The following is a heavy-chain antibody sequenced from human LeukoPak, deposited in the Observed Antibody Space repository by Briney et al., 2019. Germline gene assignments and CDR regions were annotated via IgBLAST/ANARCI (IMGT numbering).Heavy chain of an antibody. CDR2: IYYSGST. D-gene: IGHD3-10*01. V-gene: IGHV4-59*01. CDR1: GGSISSYY. Sequence: SETLSLTCTVSGGSISSYYWSWIRQPPGKGLEWIGYIYYSGSTNYHPSLESRVTISTSTSKNQFSLKLTSVTAADTAVYYCARVPYGSPNPGIWGQGTKVTVSS. J-gene: IGHJ3*02. CDR3: ARVPYGSPNPGI.